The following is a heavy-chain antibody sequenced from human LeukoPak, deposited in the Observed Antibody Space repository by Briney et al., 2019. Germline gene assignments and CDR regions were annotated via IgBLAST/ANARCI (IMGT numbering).Heavy chain of an antibody. D-gene: IGHD3-10*01. CDR2: IYTSGST. V-gene: IGHV4-4*07. CDR3: ARGSSDHSGKLDY. CDR1: GRSISSYY. J-gene: IGHJ4*02. Sequence: SETLSLTCTVSGRSISSYYWRWIRQPPGKGLEWIGRIYTSGSTNYNPSLKSRVTMSVDTSKNQFSLKLSSVTAADTAVHYCARGSSDHSGKLDYWGQGTLVTVPS.